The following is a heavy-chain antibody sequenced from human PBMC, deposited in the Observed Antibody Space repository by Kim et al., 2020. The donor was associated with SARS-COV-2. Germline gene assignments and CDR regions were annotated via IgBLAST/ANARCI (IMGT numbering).Heavy chain of an antibody. D-gene: IGHD1-1*01. J-gene: IGHJ4*02. CDR2: IKLVGSEK. CDR3: VSTNTFDY. CDR1: GFSFRSYW. V-gene: IGHV3-7*05. Sequence: GGSLRLSCAASGFSFRSYWMSWVRQAPGKGLEWVANIKLVGSEKNYVDSVKGRFTISRDNAKNSLSLQMNSLRADDTAVYYCVSTNTFDYWGQGTLVTVS.